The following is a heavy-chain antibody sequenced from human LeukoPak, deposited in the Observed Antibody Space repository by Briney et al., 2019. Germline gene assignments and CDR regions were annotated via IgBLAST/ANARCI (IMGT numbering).Heavy chain of an antibody. CDR3: ARGPYDSSGYTFDY. CDR2: ICYSGST. V-gene: IGHV4-31*03. J-gene: IGHJ4*02. D-gene: IGHD3-22*01. CDR1: GGSISSGGYY. Sequence: SETLSLTCTVSGGSISSGGYYWSWIRQHPGKGLEWIGYICYSGSTYYNPSLKSRVTISVDTSKNQFSLKLNSMTAADTAVYYCARGPYDSSGYTFDYWGQGTLVTVSS.